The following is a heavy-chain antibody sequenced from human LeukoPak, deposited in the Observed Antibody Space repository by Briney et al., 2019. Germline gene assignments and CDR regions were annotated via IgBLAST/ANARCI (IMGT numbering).Heavy chain of an antibody. V-gene: IGHV3-30*04. Sequence: GGSLRLSCAASRFTFSSYVMHWVRQAPGKRLEWVAVISYDGNNKYYADSVKGRFTISRDNSKNTLYLQMNGLRAEDTAVYYCARGGPLPDYWGQGTLVTVSS. D-gene: IGHD3-16*01. CDR2: ISYDGNNK. CDR3: ARGGPLPDY. J-gene: IGHJ4*02. CDR1: RFTFSSYV.